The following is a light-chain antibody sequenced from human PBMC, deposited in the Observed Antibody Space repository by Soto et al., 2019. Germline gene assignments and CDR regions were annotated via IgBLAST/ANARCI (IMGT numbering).Light chain of an antibody. V-gene: IGLV1-44*01. CDR1: NSDIGSNT. J-gene: IGLJ3*02. CDR3: AAWDDSLNGWV. CDR2: NN. Sequence: QSVLTQPPSASGTPGQRVTISCSGSNSDIGSNTVNWYQQLPGTAPKLLIYNNQRPSGVPDRFSGSKSGTSASLAISGLQSEDEADYYCAAWDDSLNGWVFGGGTKLTVL.